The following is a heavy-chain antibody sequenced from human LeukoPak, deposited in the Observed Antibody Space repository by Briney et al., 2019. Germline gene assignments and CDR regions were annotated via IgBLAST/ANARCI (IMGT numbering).Heavy chain of an antibody. CDR2: IIPIFGTA. CDR3: ARGLIWLRSDVYFDY. CDR1: GGTFSSYA. V-gene: IGHV1-69*13. D-gene: IGHD5-12*01. Sequence: SVKVSCKASGGTFSSYAISWVRQAPGQGLEWMGGIIPIFGTANYAQKFQGRVTITADESTSTAYMELSSLRSEDTVVYYCARGLIWLRSDVYFDYWGQGTLVTVSS. J-gene: IGHJ4*02.